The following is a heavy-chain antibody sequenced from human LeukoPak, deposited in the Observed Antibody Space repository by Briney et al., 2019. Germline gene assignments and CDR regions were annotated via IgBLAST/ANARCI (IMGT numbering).Heavy chain of an antibody. Sequence: ASVKVSCKISGYTLNDVSIHWVRQAPGEGLQWVGGFDPENGERFYAQKLQGRVTMTEDTSTDTAYMDLSSLKSDDTAVYYCAIVLLGAKGSFDYWGQGTLVTVTS. J-gene: IGHJ4*02. CDR1: GYTLNDVS. CDR2: FDPENGER. CDR3: AIVLLGAKGSFDY. D-gene: IGHD3-10*01. V-gene: IGHV1-24*01.